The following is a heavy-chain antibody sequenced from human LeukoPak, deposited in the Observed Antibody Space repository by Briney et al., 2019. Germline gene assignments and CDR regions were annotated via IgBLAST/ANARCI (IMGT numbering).Heavy chain of an antibody. CDR2: INHSGST. Sequence: KPSETLSLTCAVYGGSFSGYYWSWIRQPPGKGLEWIGEINHSGSTNYNPSLKSRVTISVDTSKNQFSLKLSSVTAADTAVYYCAGEKAVGYYYYGMDVWGQGTTVTVSS. J-gene: IGHJ6*02. CDR1: GGSFSGYY. D-gene: IGHD6-19*01. V-gene: IGHV4-34*01. CDR3: AGEKAVGYYYYGMDV.